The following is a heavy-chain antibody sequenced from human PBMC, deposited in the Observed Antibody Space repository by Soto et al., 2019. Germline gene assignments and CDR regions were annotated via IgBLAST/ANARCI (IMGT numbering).Heavy chain of an antibody. V-gene: IGHV3-23*01. CDR1: GFTFSSYA. CDR3: ARRGGGSYYDY. CDR2: ISGSSDST. D-gene: IGHD1-26*01. Sequence: EVQLLESGGGLVQPGGSLRFSCAASGFTFSSYAMNWVRQAPGKGLEWVSVISGSSDSTYYADSVKGRFTISRDNSKNAGYRQMKSLRAGDRAICCCARRGGGSYYDYWGQGTRVTVSS. J-gene: IGHJ4*02.